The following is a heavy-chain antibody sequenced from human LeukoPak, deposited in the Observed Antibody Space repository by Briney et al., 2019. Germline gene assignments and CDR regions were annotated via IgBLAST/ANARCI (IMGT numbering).Heavy chain of an antibody. CDR1: GFTLSSYG. D-gene: IGHD2-2*01. CDR2: ISYDGSNK. V-gene: IGHV3-30*18. CDR3: AKVFVPLQDIVVVPAAY. J-gene: IGHJ4*02. Sequence: GGSLRLSCAASGFTLSSYGMHWVRQAPGKGLEWVAVISYDGSNKYYADSVKGRFTISRDNSKNTLYLQMNSLRAEDTAVYYCAKVFVPLQDIVVVPAAYWGQGTLVTVSS.